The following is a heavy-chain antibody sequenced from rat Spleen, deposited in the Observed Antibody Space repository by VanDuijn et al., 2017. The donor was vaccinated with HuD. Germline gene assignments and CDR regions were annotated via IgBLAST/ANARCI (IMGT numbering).Heavy chain of an antibody. J-gene: IGHJ2*01. CDR2: INSGGVNT. V-gene: IGHV5-25*01. CDR1: GFFFSVFP. CDR3: ARRHYGYTDYFDY. Sequence: EVQLVESGGGLVQPGRSLKLSCTTSGFFFSVFPMAWVRQAPKKGLEWVASINSGGVNTYYPDSVKDRFTISRDNAKSTLSLQMDSLRSEDTATYYCARRHYGYTDYFDYWGQGVMVTVSS. D-gene: IGHD1-4*01.